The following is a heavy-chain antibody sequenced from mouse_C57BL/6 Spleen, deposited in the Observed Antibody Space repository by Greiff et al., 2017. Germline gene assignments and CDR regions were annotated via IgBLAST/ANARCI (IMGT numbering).Heavy chain of an antibody. J-gene: IGHJ4*01. CDR1: GYAFSSYW. CDR3: ARTPYYSNYAYAMDY. D-gene: IGHD2-5*01. Sequence: QVQLQQSGAELVKPGASVKISCKASGYAFSSYWMNWVKKRPGKGLEWIGQIYPGDGDTNYNGKFKGKATLTADKSSSTAYMQLSSLTSEDSAVYFCARTPYYSNYAYAMDYWGQGTSVTVSS. V-gene: IGHV1-80*01. CDR2: IYPGDGDT.